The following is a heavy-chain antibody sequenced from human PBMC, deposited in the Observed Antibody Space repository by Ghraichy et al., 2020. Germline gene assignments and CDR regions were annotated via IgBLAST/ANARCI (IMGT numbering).Heavy chain of an antibody. CDR2: IYYSGST. J-gene: IGHJ2*01. CDR1: GGSISSYY. V-gene: IGHV4-59*08. Sequence: SETLSLTCTVSGGSISSYYWSWIRQPPGKGLEWIGYIYYSGSTNYNPSLKSRVTISVDTSKNQFSLKLSSVTAADTAVYYCARHGPIRPTRGWYFDLWGRGTLVTVSS. CDR3: ARHGPIRPTRGWYFDL.